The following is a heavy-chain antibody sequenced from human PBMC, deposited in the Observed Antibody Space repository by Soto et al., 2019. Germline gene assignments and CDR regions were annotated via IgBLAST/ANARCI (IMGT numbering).Heavy chain of an antibody. CDR2: ISAYNGNT. V-gene: IGHV1-18*04. CDR1: GYTFTSYG. Sequence: ASVEVSCKXSGYTFTSYGISWVRQAPGQGLEWMGWISAYNGNTNYAQKLQGRVTMTTDTSTSTAYMEPRSLRSDDTAVYYCAREIGGSGSYYSFGYWGQGTLVTVSS. CDR3: AREIGGSGSYYSFGY. D-gene: IGHD3-10*01. J-gene: IGHJ4*02.